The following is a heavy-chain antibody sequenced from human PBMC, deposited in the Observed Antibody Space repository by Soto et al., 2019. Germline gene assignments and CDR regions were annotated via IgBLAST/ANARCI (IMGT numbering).Heavy chain of an antibody. CDR1: GFTFSSHG. J-gene: IGHJ4*02. D-gene: IGHD6-19*01. V-gene: IGHV3-33*01. CDR3: ATDYSSTGYGLVY. Sequence: GESLKISCAASGFTFSSHGMHWVRQAPGKGLEWVAVIWSDGSNEYYADSVKGRFTISRDNSKNTLYLQMSSLRGEDTAVYYCATDYSSTGYGLVYWGQGALVTVS. CDR2: IWSDGSNE.